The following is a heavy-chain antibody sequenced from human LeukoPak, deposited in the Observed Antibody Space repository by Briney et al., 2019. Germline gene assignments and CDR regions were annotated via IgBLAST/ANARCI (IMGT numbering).Heavy chain of an antibody. CDR3: AKDKYCSSTSCYGNWFDP. D-gene: IGHD2-2*01. CDR2: ISGSGGST. CDR1: GFTFSSYA. V-gene: IGHV3-23*01. J-gene: IGHJ5*02. Sequence: GGCLRLSYAASGFTFSSYAMSWVRQARGEGLEWVSAISGSGGSTYYADCVKGRCTISRDNSKNPLYLQMNSLRAEDTAVYYCAKDKYCSSTSCYGNWFDPWGQGTLVTVSS.